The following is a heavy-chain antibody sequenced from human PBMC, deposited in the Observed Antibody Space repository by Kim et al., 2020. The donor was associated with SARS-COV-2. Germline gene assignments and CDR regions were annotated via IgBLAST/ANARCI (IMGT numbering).Heavy chain of an antibody. CDR2: ISGSGGST. D-gene: IGHD6-19*01. CDR3: AKDPFWVVAVAGSDAFDI. J-gene: IGHJ3*02. V-gene: IGHV3-23*01. Sequence: GGSLRLSCAASGFTFSSYAMSWVRQAPGKGLEWVSAISGSGGSTYYADSVKGRFTISRDNSKNTLYLQMNSLRAEDTAVYYCAKDPFWVVAVAGSDAFDIWGQGTMVTVSS. CDR1: GFTFSSYA.